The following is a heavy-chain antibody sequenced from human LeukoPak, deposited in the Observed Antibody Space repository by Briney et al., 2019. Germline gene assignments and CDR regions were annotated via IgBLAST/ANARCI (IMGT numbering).Heavy chain of an antibody. V-gene: IGHV3-21*01. CDR3: ARAGTTWYYYYMDV. CDR2: ISSSSSYI. D-gene: IGHD2/OR15-2a*01. Sequence: GGSLRLSCAASGFTFSSYSMSWVRQAPGKGLEWVSHISSSSSYIYYADSVNGRFIISRDNAKNSLYLQMNSLRAEDTAVYYCARAGTTWYYYYMDVWGKGTTVTVSS. CDR1: GFTFSSYS. J-gene: IGHJ6*03.